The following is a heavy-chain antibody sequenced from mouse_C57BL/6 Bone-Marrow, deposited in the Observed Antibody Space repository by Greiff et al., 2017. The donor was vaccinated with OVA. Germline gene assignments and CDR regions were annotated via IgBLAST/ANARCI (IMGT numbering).Heavy chain of an antibody. J-gene: IGHJ3*01. V-gene: IGHV14-4*01. CDR2: IDPENGDT. CDR1: GFTFNDDY. Sequence: VQLQQSGAELVRPGASVKLSCTASGFTFNDDYMHWVKQRPEQGLEWIGWIDPENGDTEYDSKFQGKATITADTSSNTAYLQLRSLTSEDSAVDYCTTYITAGGAAPFAYWGQGTLVTVSA. CDR3: TTYITAGGAAPFAY. D-gene: IGHD1-1*01.